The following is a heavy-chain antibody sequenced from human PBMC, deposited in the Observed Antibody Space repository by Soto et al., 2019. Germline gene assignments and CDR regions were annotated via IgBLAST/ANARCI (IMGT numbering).Heavy chain of an antibody. D-gene: IGHD2-2*01. J-gene: IGHJ4*02. CDR2: IHPNGRT. CDR1: GGSISSDNW. Sequence: QMQLQESGPGLVEPSGTLSLTCAVSGGSISSDNWWTWVRQPPGEGLEWIGEIHPNGRTNYKPSLTSRITISVDKSENQFSLWLTSVTAADTALYYCATRYCIHTTCYVYWGQGTLVTVSS. CDR3: ATRYCIHTTCYVY. V-gene: IGHV4-4*02.